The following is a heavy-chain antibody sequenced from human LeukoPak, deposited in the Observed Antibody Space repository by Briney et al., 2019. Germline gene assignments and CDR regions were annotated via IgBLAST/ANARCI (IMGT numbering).Heavy chain of an antibody. D-gene: IGHD6-13*01. V-gene: IGHV3-48*01. CDR2: ISSSSSTI. CDR1: GLTFSNFK. CDR3: ARDMAAAGRDAFDI. Sequence: PGGSLRLSCAVSGLTFSNFKMNWVRQAPGKGLEWVSYISSSSSTIYYADSVKGRFTISRDNAKNSLYLQMNSLRAEDTAVYYCARDMAAAGRDAFDIWGQGTMVTVSS. J-gene: IGHJ3*02.